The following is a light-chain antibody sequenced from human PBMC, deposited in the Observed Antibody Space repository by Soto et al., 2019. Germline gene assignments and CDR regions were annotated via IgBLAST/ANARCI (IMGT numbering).Light chain of an antibody. CDR3: SSFAGSNNRYV. CDR1: SSDVGGYNF. V-gene: IGLV2-8*01. CDR2: EVT. J-gene: IGLJ1*01. Sequence: QSALTQPPSASGSPGQSVTISCTGTSSDVGGYNFVSWYLQHPGEAPKLIIYEVTKRPSGVPDRFFGSKSGNTASLTVSGLQTEDEADYYCSSFAGSNNRYVFGTGTKLTVL.